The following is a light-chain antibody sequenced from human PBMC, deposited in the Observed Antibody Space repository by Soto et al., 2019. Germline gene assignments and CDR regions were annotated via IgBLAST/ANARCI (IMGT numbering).Light chain of an antibody. CDR1: QPISTW. V-gene: IGKV1-5*01. CDR2: DAS. J-gene: IGKJ1*01. CDR3: HQYNYYRPT. Sequence: DIQVTQSPSTLSASAGDRVTITCRASQPISTWLAWYQEKPGKAPKLLIYDASSLEGGVPSRFSGSGSGTEFTLTISSLQPDDFATYYCHQYNYYRPTFGQGTKVDIK.